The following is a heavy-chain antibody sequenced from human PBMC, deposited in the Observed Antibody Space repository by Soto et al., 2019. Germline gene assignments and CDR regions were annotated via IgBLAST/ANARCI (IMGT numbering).Heavy chain of an antibody. Sequence: VCRTCSASGRTMSSNHWNWIRQSPGKGLEWIGYIYYSGSTNYKPTLKRRVTITIDTFKMQCFREVSSAIDAGAAVYYCERGGKEALNRFDPWGQGTLVTVSS. D-gene: IGHD6-13*01. J-gene: IGHJ5*02. CDR2: IYYSGST. CDR3: ERGGKEALNRFDP. CDR1: GRTMSSNH. V-gene: IGHV4-59*01.